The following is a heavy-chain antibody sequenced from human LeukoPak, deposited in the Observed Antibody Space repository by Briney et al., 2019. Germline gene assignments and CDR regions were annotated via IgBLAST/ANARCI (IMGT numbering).Heavy chain of an antibody. D-gene: IGHD3-16*01. CDR3: ARPLGSQGSYPLYNY. J-gene: IGHJ4*02. CDR2: INPSGGST. Sequence: ASVKVSCKASGYTFTSYYMHWVRQAPGQGLEWMGIINPSGGSTSYAQKFQGRVTMTRDTSTSTVYMELSSLRSDATAVYYCARPLGSQGSYPLYNYWGQGTLVTVSS. CDR1: GYTFTSYY. V-gene: IGHV1-46*01.